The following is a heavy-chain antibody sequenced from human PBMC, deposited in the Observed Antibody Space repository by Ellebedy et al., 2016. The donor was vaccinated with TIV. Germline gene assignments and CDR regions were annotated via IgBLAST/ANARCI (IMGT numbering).Heavy chain of an antibody. V-gene: IGHV3-48*01. CDR3: ARDLGLQLLWFGELSDGMDV. CDR1: GFIFSSYS. D-gene: IGHD3-10*01. CDR2: ISSSSSTI. J-gene: IGHJ6*02. Sequence: GESLKISCAASGFIFSSYSMNWVRQAPGKGLEWVSYISSSSSTIYYADSVKGRFTISRDNAKNSLYLQMNSLRAEETAVYYCARDLGLQLLWFGELSDGMDVWGQGTTVTVSS.